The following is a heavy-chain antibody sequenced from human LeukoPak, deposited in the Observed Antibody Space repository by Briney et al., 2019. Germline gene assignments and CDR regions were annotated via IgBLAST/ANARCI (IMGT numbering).Heavy chain of an antibody. CDR1: GFAFSSYS. V-gene: IGHV3-21*01. D-gene: IGHD3-22*01. Sequence: PGGSLRLSCAASGFAFSSYSMNWVRQAPGKGLEWVSSISSSSSYIYYADSVKGRFTISRDNAKNSLYLQMNSLRAEDTAVYYCARDPDASIYYDSSGRDYWGQGTLVTVSS. CDR3: ARDPDASIYYDSSGRDY. J-gene: IGHJ4*02. CDR2: ISSSSSYI.